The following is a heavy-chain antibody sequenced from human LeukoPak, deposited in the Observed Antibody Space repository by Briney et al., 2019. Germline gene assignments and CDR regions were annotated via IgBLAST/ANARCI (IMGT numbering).Heavy chain of an antibody. Sequence: GGSLRLSCAASGFTFSSCAMSWVRQAPGKGLEWVSGIIGSGGTTYYADSVKGRFTISRDNSKNTLYLQMNSLRAEDTALYYCAKDINWASFESWGQGTLVTVSS. J-gene: IGHJ4*02. V-gene: IGHV3-23*01. D-gene: IGHD7-27*01. CDR2: IIGSGGTT. CDR3: AKDINWASFES. CDR1: GFTFSSCA.